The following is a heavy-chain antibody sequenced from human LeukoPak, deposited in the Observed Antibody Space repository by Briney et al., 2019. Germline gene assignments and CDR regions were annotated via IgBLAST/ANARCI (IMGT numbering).Heavy chain of an antibody. J-gene: IGHJ5*02. V-gene: IGHV3-23*01. CDR1: GFTFSSYA. Sequence: GGSLRLSCAASGFTFSSYAMSWVRQAPGKGLEWVSAISGSGGSTYYADSVKGRSTISRDNSKNTLYLQMNSLRAEDTAVYYCAKGYSSGWYASWFDPWGQGTLVTVSS. D-gene: IGHD6-19*01. CDR3: AKGYSSGWYASWFDP. CDR2: ISGSGGST.